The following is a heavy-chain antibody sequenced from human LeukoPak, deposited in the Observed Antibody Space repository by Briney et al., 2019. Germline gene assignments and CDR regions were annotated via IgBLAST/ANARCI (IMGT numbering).Heavy chain of an antibody. Sequence: SETLSLTCTVSGGSISSYYWSWIRQPPGKGLEWIGYISYIGNTNYNPSLKSRVTISVDTSKNQFSLELSPVTAADTAVYYCARDAVGMGASYYFDYWGQGTLVTVSS. V-gene: IGHV4-59*01. CDR3: ARDAVGMGASYYFDY. D-gene: IGHD1-26*01. CDR2: ISYIGNT. J-gene: IGHJ4*02. CDR1: GGSISSYY.